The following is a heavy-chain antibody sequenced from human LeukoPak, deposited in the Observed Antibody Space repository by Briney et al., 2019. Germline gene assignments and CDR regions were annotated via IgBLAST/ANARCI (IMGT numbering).Heavy chain of an antibody. CDR1: GVTFNTYW. V-gene: IGHV3-7*01. CDR2: TSPDGNEK. D-gene: IGHD4-23*01. CDR3: LPGKGY. J-gene: IGHJ4*02. Sequence: GGSRRLSCAAYGVTFNTYWMNWVRQAPGKGLEWVANTSPDGNEKYYADFVKGRFSIFRDNANSILYLQMNSLRGEDTAVYYCLPGKGYWGQGTLVTVSS.